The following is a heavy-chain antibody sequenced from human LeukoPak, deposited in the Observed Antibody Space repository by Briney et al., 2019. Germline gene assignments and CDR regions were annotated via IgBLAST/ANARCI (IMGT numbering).Heavy chain of an antibody. D-gene: IGHD3-16*02. CDR3: ARANYDYVWGSYRPHYYYGMDV. J-gene: IGHJ6*02. Sequence: SETLSLTCTVSGGSISSYYWSWIRQPPGKGLEWIGYIYYSGSTNYNPSLKSRVTISVDTSKNQFSLKLSSVTAADTAVYYCARANYDYVWGSYRPHYYYGMDVWGQGTTVTVSS. CDR1: GGSISSYY. V-gene: IGHV4-59*12. CDR2: IYYSGST.